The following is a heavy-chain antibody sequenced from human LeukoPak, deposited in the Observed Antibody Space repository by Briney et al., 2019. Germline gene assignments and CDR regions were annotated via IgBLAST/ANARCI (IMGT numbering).Heavy chain of an antibody. V-gene: IGHV3-30*18. Sequence: GGSLRLSCAASGFTFSRFGMNWVRQAPGKGLEWVAVISYDGSNKYYADSVKGRFTISRDNSKNTLYLQMNSLRAEDTAVYYCANGAAGIIYWGQGTLVTVSS. CDR2: ISYDGSNK. CDR3: ANGAAGIIY. J-gene: IGHJ4*02. D-gene: IGHD6-13*01. CDR1: GFTFSRFG.